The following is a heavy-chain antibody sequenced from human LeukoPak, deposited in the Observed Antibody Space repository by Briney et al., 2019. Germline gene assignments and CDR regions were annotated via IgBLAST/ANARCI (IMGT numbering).Heavy chain of an antibody. V-gene: IGHV3-7*01. CDR3: ATSVDYAFDH. J-gene: IGHJ5*02. CDR1: VFSFTTYW. Sequence: GGSLRLSCAASVFSFTTYWMTWVRQAPGKGLEWVANIKPDGSEQFQVDSLKGRFTISRDNAKNSLHLQMNSLRAEDTAVYYCATSVDYAFDHWGQGTLDTVSS. D-gene: IGHD4-17*01. CDR2: IKPDGSEQ.